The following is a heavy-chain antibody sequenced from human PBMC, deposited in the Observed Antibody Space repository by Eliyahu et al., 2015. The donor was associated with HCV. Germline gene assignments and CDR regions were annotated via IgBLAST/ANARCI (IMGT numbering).Heavy chain of an antibody. D-gene: IGHD2-2*01. J-gene: IGHJ5*02. V-gene: IGHV4-34*02. Sequence: QVQQEXWGAGLLKPSETLSLSCXVHGGPFSAYSWSWIRQAPGKGXEWIGEITHSGSTNYKPSLKRRVTISMDTSKNQFSLKVNSVTAADTAVYYCAVVPAAVGSFYNWFDPWGQGTLVTVSS. CDR1: GGPFSAYS. CDR3: AVVPAAVGSFYNWFDP. CDR2: ITHSGST.